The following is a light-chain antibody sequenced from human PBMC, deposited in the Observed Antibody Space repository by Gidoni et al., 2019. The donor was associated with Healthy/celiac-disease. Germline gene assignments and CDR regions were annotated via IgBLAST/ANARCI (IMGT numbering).Light chain of an antibody. J-gene: IGKJ5*01. CDR1: QSVSSSY. CDR2: GAS. Sequence: EIVLTPSPGTLSLSPGERATLSCRASQSVSSSYLAWYQQKPGQAPRLLIYGASSRATGIPDRFSGSGSGTDFTLTISRLETEDFAVYYCKQYGSSPTFGQGTRLEIK. CDR3: KQYGSSPT. V-gene: IGKV3-20*01.